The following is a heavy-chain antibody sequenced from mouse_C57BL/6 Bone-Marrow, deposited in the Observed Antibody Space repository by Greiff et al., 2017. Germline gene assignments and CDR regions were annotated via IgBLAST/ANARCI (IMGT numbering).Heavy chain of an antibody. D-gene: IGHD2-4*01. V-gene: IGHV1-9*01. CDR1: GYTFTGYW. Sequence: QVQLQQSGAELMKPGASVKLSCKATGYTFTGYWIEWVKQRPGQGLEWIGEILPGSGSTNYNEKFKGKATFTADTSSNTAYMQHSSLTTEDSAIYYCARETMITAIYDDAIDYWGQGTSVTVSS. CDR2: ILPGSGST. CDR3: ARETMITAIYDDAIDY. J-gene: IGHJ4*01.